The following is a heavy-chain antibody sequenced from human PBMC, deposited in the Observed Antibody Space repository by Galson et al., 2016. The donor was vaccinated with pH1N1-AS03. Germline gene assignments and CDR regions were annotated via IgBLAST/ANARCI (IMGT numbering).Heavy chain of an antibody. J-gene: IGHJ4*02. D-gene: IGHD3-3*01. CDR2: ISGSGEIT. CDR1: GFTFNNYG. CDR3: SKVPTFGVLIIQYYFDY. Sequence: SLRLSCAASGFTFNNYGMTWVRQAPGKGLEWVSGISGSGEITYYADSLKGRFTISRDNSKNTLYLQMSSLRAEDAAVYYCSKVPTFGVLIIQYYFDYWGQGARVTVSS. V-gene: IGHV3-23*01.